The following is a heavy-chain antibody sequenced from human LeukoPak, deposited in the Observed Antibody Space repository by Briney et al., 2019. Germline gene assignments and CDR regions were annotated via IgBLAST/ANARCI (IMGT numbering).Heavy chain of an antibody. CDR3: AREQSGTRGWYTVDY. CDR1: GFTFSTYA. J-gene: IGHJ4*02. Sequence: PGGSLRLSCAASGFTFSTYAITWVRPGPAKGLEWVSAIRPDGDRTYYANSVRGRFTISRDNSKDTVYLQINGLRVEDTAVYYCAREQSGTRGWYTVDYWGQGTLVTVSS. D-gene: IGHD6-19*01. CDR2: IRPDGDRT. V-gene: IGHV3-23*01.